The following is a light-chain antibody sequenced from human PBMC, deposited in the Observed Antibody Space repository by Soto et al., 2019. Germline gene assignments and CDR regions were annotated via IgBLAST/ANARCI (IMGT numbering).Light chain of an antibody. CDR1: QSVSDNY. Sequence: IVLSQSPGTLSLSPGEGAALSCRASQSVSDNYLAWYQQKPGQAPRLLIYGASTRATGIPDRFSGSGSGTDFTLTISSLEPEDFAVYYCHQYGVSSGTFGQGTNLEI. CDR3: HQYGVSSGT. CDR2: GAS. J-gene: IGKJ2*01. V-gene: IGKV3-20*01.